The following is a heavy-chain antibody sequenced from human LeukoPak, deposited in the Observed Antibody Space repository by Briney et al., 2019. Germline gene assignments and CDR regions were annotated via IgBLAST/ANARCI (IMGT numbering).Heavy chain of an antibody. J-gene: IGHJ4*02. D-gene: IGHD3-10*01. CDR3: ARAGRWDTSIDY. CDR2: IKQDGSEK. CDR1: GFTFSNYW. V-gene: IGHV3-7*04. Sequence: GRSLRLSCAASGFTFSNYWMDWVRQAPGKGLEWVAHIKQDGSEKYYVDSVKGRFTISRDNAKNSLYLQVNSLRDEDTAVYYCARAGRWDTSIDYWGQGTLVTVSS.